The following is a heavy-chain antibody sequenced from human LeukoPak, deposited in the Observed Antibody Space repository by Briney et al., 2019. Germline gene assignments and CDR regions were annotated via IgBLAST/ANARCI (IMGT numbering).Heavy chain of an antibody. Sequence: ASVKVSCKASGYTFTSYYMHWVRQAPGQGLEWMGIINPSGGSTSYAQKFQGRVTMTRDTSTSTVYMELSSLRSEDTAVYYCARASRGNSSGWNWFDPWGQGTLVTVSS. CDR1: GYTFTSYY. CDR2: INPSGGST. CDR3: ARASRGNSSGWNWFDP. D-gene: IGHD6-19*01. J-gene: IGHJ5*02. V-gene: IGHV1-46*01.